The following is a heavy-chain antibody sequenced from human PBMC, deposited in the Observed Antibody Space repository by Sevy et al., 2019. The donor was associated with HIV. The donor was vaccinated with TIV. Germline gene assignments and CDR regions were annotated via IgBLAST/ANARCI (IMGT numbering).Heavy chain of an antibody. V-gene: IGHV1-8*01. CDR3: ARGKKSCSSTSCPYYYYYYGMDV. CDR1: GYTFTSYD. D-gene: IGHD2-2*01. Sequence: ASVKVSCKASGYTFTSYDINWVRQATGQGLEWMGWMNPNSGNTGYAQKFQGRVTMTRNTSISTAYMELSSLRSEDTAVYYCARGKKSCSSTSCPYYYYYYGMDVWGQGTTVTVSS. CDR2: MNPNSGNT. J-gene: IGHJ6*02.